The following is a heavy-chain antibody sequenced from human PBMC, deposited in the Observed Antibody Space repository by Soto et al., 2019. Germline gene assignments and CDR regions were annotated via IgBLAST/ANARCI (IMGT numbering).Heavy chain of an antibody. V-gene: IGHV4-61*01. Sequence: ETRSLTCTVAGGSASSGRYCCNRLRQPPGKGLEWIGYINDSGSTRDNPSLKSRVTMAVDTSKNQLSLKMSCVTAADTDVYYCARADRGYCSVTDCYIFDHWGQGTLVTVSS. CDR3: ARADRGYCSVTDCYIFDH. D-gene: IGHD2-2*02. J-gene: IGHJ4*02. CDR2: INDSGST. CDR1: GGSASSGRYC.